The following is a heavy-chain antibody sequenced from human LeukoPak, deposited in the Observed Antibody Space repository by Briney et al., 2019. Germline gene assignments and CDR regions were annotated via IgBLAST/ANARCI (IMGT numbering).Heavy chain of an antibody. V-gene: IGHV1-69*05. CDR2: IIPIFGTA. Sequence: SVKVSCKASGGTFSSYAISWVRQAPGQGLEWMGGIIPIFGTANYAQKFQGRVTITTDESTSTAYMELSSLRSEDTAVYYCAMQSGYCSGGSCYQPPALDSYYFDYWGQGTLVTVSS. CDR1: GGTFSSYA. D-gene: IGHD2-15*01. J-gene: IGHJ4*02. CDR3: AMQSGYCSGGSCYQPPALDSYYFDY.